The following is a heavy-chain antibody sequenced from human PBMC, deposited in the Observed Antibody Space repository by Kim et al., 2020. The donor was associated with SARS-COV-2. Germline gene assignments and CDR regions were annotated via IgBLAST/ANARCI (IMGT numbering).Heavy chain of an antibody. Sequence: SETLSLTCTVSGGSISSGGYYWSWIRQHPGKGLEWIGYIYYSGSTYYNPSLKSRVTISVDTSKNQFSLKLSSVTAADTAVYYCAIAPRRIITIFGVVTHFDYWGQGTLVTVSS. J-gene: IGHJ4*02. CDR3: AIAPRRIITIFGVVTHFDY. V-gene: IGHV4-31*03. CDR2: IYYSGST. CDR1: GGSISSGGYY. D-gene: IGHD3-3*01.